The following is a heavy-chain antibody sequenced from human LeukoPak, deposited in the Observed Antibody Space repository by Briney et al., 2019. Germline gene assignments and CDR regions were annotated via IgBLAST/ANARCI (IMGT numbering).Heavy chain of an antibody. Sequence: GESLKISCNGSGYXFTTYWIAWVRQMPGEGLEWMGITHPGDSTTRYSPSFQGQVTISADKSINTAYLQWSSLRASDTAMYYCARSHGAYWGQGTLVTVSS. V-gene: IGHV5-51*01. J-gene: IGHJ4*02. CDR2: THPGDSTT. CDR3: ARSHGAY. D-gene: IGHD4-17*01. CDR1: GYXFTTYW.